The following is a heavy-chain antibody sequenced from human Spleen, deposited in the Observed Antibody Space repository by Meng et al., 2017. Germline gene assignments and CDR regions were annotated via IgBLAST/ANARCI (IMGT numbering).Heavy chain of an antibody. CDR3: ARTTSYYGSGNYVHFS. D-gene: IGHD3-10*01. J-gene: IGHJ5*02. CDR2: IYPGDSDT. V-gene: IGHV5-51*01. CDR1: GYSFTNYW. Sequence: GESLKISCKASGYSFTNYWIGWVRQMPGKGLEWMGIIYPGDSDTRYRPSFQGQVTMSVDKSISTAYLQWNSLKASDTAMYYCARTTSYYGSGNYVHFSWGQGTPVTVSS.